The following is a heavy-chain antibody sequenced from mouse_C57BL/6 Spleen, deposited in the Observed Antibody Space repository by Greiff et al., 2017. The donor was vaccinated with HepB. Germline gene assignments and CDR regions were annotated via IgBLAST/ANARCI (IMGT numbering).Heavy chain of an antibody. CDR2: IWSGGST. CDR1: GFSFTSYG. D-gene: IGHD2-5*01. CDR3: ASDAYYSNYGAY. V-gene: IGHV2-2*01. J-gene: IGHJ3*01. Sequence: QVQLQQSGPGLVQPSQSLSISCTASGFSFTSYGVHWVRQSPGKGLEWLGVIWSGGSTDYNAAFISRLSISKDNTKSQVFFKMNSLQAEDTAIYYCASDAYYSNYGAYWGQGTLVTVSA.